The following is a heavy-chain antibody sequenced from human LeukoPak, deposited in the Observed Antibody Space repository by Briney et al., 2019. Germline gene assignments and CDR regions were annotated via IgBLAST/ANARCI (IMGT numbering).Heavy chain of an antibody. Sequence: GASVKVSCKASGGTFSSYAISWVRQAPGQGLEWMGGIIPIFGTANYAQKFQGRVTITADESTSTAYMELSSLRSEDTAVYYCARGFWVVAAAGTKYENFDYWGQGTLVTVSS. CDR2: IIPIFGTA. CDR3: ARGFWVVAAAGTKYENFDY. V-gene: IGHV1-69*13. D-gene: IGHD6-13*01. CDR1: GGTFSSYA. J-gene: IGHJ4*02.